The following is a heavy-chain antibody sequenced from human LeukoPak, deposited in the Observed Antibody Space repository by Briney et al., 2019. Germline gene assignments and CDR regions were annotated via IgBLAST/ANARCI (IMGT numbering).Heavy chain of an antibody. CDR3: ARETPRAYRE. CDR2: ISFSSESI. Sequence: PGGSLRLSCAASGFSFSIYTMTWVRQAPGRGLEWVSSISFSSESIYYADSVKGRFAISRDNAKNSLYLQMTSLRDEDTAVYYCARETPRAYREWGQGTLVTVSS. V-gene: IGHV3-21*01. D-gene: IGHD3-16*02. J-gene: IGHJ4*02. CDR1: GFSFSIYT.